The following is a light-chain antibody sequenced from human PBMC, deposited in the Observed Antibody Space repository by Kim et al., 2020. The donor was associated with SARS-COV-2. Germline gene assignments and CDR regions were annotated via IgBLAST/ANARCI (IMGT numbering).Light chain of an antibody. Sequence: VTISCPRSSGSIASNYVQWYQQRPGSAPTTVIYEDNQRPSGVPDRFSGSIDSSSNSASLTISGLKTEDEADYYCQSYDSSNHRVVFGGGTQLTVL. CDR2: EDN. CDR3: QSYDSSNHRVV. V-gene: IGLV6-57*03. CDR1: SGSIASNY. J-gene: IGLJ2*01.